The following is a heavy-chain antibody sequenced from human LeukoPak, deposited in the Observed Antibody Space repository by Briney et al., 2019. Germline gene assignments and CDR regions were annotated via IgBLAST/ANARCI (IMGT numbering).Heavy chain of an antibody. D-gene: IGHD3-3*01. V-gene: IGHV1-69*06. J-gene: IGHJ3*02. Sequence: SVKVSCKASGGTFSRYGINWVRQAPGQGLEWMGGIIPIFGAANYAQKVQGRVTITADTSTNTAYMELGSLRSEDAAVYYCARAARTLFGVFIIAAFDIWGQGTMVTVSS. CDR1: GGTFSRYG. CDR2: IIPIFGAA. CDR3: ARAARTLFGVFIIAAFDI.